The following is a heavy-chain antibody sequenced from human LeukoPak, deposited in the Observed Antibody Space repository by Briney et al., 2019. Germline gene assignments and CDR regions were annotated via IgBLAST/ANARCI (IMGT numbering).Heavy chain of an antibody. CDR1: GYTFTSYD. CDR3: TRGGPVAGTHKYFQH. J-gene: IGHJ1*01. V-gene: IGHV1-8*01. D-gene: IGHD6-19*01. Sequence: ASVKVSCKASGYTFTSYDINWVRQATGQGLEWMGWMNPNNGNTDYAQKFQGRVTLTRNTSISTAYMELSSLRSEDTAVYYCTRGGPVAGTHKYFQHWGQGTLVTVPS. CDR2: MNPNNGNT.